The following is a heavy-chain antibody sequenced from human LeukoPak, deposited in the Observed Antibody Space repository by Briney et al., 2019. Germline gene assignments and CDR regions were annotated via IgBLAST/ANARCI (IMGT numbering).Heavy chain of an antibody. D-gene: IGHD3-22*01. J-gene: IGHJ4*02. CDR2: ISGSGGST. V-gene: IGHV3-23*01. Sequence: GGSLRLSCAASGFTFTTYVMSWVRQAPGKGLEWVSAISGSGGSTYYADSVRGRFTISRDNAKKSLYLQMNSLRAEDTAVYYCARDNYDSSGYYFDWGQGTLVTVSS. CDR1: GFTFTTYV. CDR3: ARDNYDSSGYYFD.